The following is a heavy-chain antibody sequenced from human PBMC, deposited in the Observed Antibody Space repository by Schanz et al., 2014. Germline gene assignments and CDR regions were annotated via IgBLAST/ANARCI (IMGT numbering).Heavy chain of an antibody. CDR3: ATNSPCRMVRGSNAVDG. V-gene: IGHV1-24*01. D-gene: IGHD3-10*01. Sequence: QVPLLQSGSEVKKPGASVKVSCEISGYTVSALAMHWVRPAPGKGLEWLGGFDVEDGETIYAQKFQGRVTMTEDTSTETAYMELSGLRSGDTAVYYCATNSPCRMVRGSNAVDGWGGGARVTVAS. CDR2: FDVEDGET. CDR1: GYTVSALA. J-gene: IGHJ3*01.